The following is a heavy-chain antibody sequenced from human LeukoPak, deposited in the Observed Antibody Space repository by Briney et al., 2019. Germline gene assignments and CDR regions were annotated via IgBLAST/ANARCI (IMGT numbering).Heavy chain of an antibody. D-gene: IGHD3-22*01. J-gene: IGHJ4*02. CDR3: ADFDRS. CDR2: INTDGSNG. V-gene: IGHV3-7*01. Sequence: GGSLRLSCAASGLTFSAAWMSWVRQAPGKGLEWVATINTDGSNGYYVDSVKGRFTISRDNAKNSLYLQMDSLRADDTALYYCADFDRSWGQGTLVTVSS. CDR1: GLTFSAAW.